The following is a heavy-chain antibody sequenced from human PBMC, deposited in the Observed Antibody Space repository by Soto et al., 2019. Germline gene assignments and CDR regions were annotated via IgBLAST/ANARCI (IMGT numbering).Heavy chain of an antibody. CDR2: LYYSGST. V-gene: IGHV4-39*01. J-gene: IGHJ6*03. Sequence: QLQLQESGPGLVKPSETLSLTCSVSGGSISISSYYWVWIRQPPGKGLEWIGSLYYSGSTYYNPSLKSRVTISVDTSKNQFYRRLSSVTGPDTSVYYCARLHRYGDYSYYYHHMAEWGKGTTVTGSS. D-gene: IGHD4-17*01. CDR3: ARLHRYGDYSYYYHHMAE. CDR1: GGSISISSYY.